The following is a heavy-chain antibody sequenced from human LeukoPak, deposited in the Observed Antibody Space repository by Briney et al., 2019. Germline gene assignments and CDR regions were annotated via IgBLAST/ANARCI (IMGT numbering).Heavy chain of an antibody. D-gene: IGHD6-13*01. CDR3: ARETSSWSLYYFDY. CDR2: ISADNGNT. J-gene: IGHJ4*02. V-gene: IGHV1-18*01. CDR1: GYIFSSYG. Sequence: ASVKVSCKASGYIFSSYGISWVRQAPGQGLEWMGWISADNGNTIYAQKLQGRLTMTTDTPTSTVYMELRSLRSDDTAVYYCARETSSWSLYYFDYWGQGTLVTVSS.